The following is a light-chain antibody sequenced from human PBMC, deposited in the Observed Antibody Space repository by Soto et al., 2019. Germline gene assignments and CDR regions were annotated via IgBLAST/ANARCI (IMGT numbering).Light chain of an antibody. Sequence: ENVLTQSPGTLSLSPGERATLSCRASQSVGSSYLAWYQQKPGQAPRLLIYSTSSRATDIPDRFSGSGSGTYFTLTISILEPEDFAVYYWQQYDSPIWTFGQGTKVEIK. CDR3: QQYDSPIWT. CDR2: STS. CDR1: QSVGSSY. J-gene: IGKJ1*01. V-gene: IGKV3-20*01.